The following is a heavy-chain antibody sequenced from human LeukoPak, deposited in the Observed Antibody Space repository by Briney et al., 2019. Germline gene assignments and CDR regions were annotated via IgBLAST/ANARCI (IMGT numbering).Heavy chain of an antibody. J-gene: IGHJ4*02. Sequence: GGSLRLSCAASGFTFSSYAMSWVRQAPGKGLEWVSAISGGGSGTYYADSVKGRFTISRDNSKNTLYLQMNSLRAEDTAVYYCAKDQVIAVAANSDYWGQGTLVTVSS. CDR1: GFTFSSYA. CDR2: ISGGGSGT. CDR3: AKDQVIAVAANSDY. D-gene: IGHD6-19*01. V-gene: IGHV3-23*01.